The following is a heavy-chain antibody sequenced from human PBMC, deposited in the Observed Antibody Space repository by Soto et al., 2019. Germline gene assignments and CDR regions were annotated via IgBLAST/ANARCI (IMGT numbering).Heavy chain of an antibody. Sequence: QVQLQESGPGLVKPSQTLSLTCTVSGGSISSGGYYWSWIRQHPGKGLEWIGYIYYSGSTCYNPSLKSRVTISVDTSKNQFSLKLSSVTAADTAVYYCARGYCSGGSCYSESGFDYWGQGTLVTVSS. CDR2: IYYSGST. V-gene: IGHV4-31*03. CDR3: ARGYCSGGSCYSESGFDY. J-gene: IGHJ4*02. CDR1: GGSISSGGYY. D-gene: IGHD2-15*01.